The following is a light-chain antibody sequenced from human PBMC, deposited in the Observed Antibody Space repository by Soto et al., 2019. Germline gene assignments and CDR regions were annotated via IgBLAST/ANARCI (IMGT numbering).Light chain of an antibody. V-gene: IGLV2-18*02. Sequence: QSALTQPPSVSGSPGQSVAISCTGTSSDVGSSNGVSWYQQPPGTAPTLMIYDVSNRPSGVPDRFSGSKSGNTASLTISGLQAEDEADYYCSSYTTSSTYVFGTGTKLTVL. CDR3: SSYTTSSTYV. CDR1: SSDVGSSNG. J-gene: IGLJ1*01. CDR2: DVS.